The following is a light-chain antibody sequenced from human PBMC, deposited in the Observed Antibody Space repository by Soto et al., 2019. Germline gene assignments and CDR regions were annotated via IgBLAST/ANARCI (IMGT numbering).Light chain of an antibody. CDR3: EYYGSSIT. CDR2: GTS. CDR1: QSVSNNY. J-gene: IGKJ4*01. Sequence: DIVITQSPDTLSVSPVERATLSCRASQSVSNNYLAWYQQKPGQAPRLLIHGTSNRATGIPDRFSGSGSGTDFTLTFSRLEPEDFAVYYCEYYGSSITFGGGTKVDIK. V-gene: IGKV3-20*01.